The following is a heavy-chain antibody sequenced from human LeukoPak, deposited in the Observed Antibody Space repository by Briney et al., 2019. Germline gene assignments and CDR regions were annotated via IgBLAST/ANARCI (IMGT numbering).Heavy chain of an antibody. CDR3: ARTPRYCSSTSCIRGRWSWFDP. J-gene: IGHJ5*02. CDR2: INPNSGGT. CDR1: GYTFTGYY. V-gene: IGHV1-2*06. Sequence: ASVKVSCKASGYTFTGYYMHWVRQAPGQGLEWMGRINPNSGGTNYAQKFQGRVTMTRDTSISTAYMELSRLRSEDTAVYYCARTPRYCSSTSCIRGRWSWFDPWGQGTLVTVSS. D-gene: IGHD2-2*01.